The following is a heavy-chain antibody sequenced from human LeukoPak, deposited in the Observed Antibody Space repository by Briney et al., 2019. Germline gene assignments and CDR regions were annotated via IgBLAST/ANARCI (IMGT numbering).Heavy chain of an antibody. CDR3: ARDNWNYGSSMDV. CDR2: IYYGGST. Sequence: SETLSLTCTVSGGSISSYYWSWIRQPPGKGLEWIGYIYYGGSTSYNPSLKSRVTISVDTSKNQFSLKLSSVTAADTAVYYCARDNWNYGSSMDVWGQGTTVTVSS. J-gene: IGHJ6*02. CDR1: GGSISSYY. V-gene: IGHV4-59*01. D-gene: IGHD1-7*01.